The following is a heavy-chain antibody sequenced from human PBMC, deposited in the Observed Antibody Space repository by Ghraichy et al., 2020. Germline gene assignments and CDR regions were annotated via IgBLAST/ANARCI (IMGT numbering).Heavy chain of an antibody. CDR2: ISAYNGNT. CDR1: GYTFTSHA. Sequence: ASVKVSSKTSGYTFTSHAITWVRQAPGQGLEWMGWISAYNGNTNYAQKLQGRVTMTTDTSTSTAYMELRSLRSDDTAVYYCATTGGYSYGSWGQGTLVTVPS. CDR3: ATTGGYSYGS. V-gene: IGHV1-18*04. J-gene: IGHJ4*02. D-gene: IGHD5-18*01.